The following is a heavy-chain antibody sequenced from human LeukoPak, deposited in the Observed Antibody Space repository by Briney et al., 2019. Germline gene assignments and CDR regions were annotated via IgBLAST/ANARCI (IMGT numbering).Heavy chain of an antibody. CDR2: INHSGST. CDR3: ARGWYPDY. D-gene: IGHD6-13*01. Sequence: SETLSLTCAVYGGSFSDYYWSWIRRPPGKGLEWIGEINHSGSTNYSPSLKSRVTISVDTSKNQFSLNVSSVTAADTAVYYCARGWYPDYWGQGTLVTVSS. V-gene: IGHV4-34*01. J-gene: IGHJ4*02. CDR1: GGSFSDYY.